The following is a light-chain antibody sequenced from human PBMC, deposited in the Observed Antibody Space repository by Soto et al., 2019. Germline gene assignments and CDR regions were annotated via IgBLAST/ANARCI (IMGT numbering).Light chain of an antibody. CDR1: SSNIGSNY. Sequence: QAVVTQPPSASGTPGQRVTISCSGSSSNIGSNYVYWYQQLPGTAPKLLIYRNNQRPSGVPDRFSDSKSGTSASLAISGLRSEDEADYYCAAWDDSLSGLVFGGGTKLTV. CDR3: AAWDDSLSGLV. CDR2: RNN. J-gene: IGLJ2*01. V-gene: IGLV1-47*01.